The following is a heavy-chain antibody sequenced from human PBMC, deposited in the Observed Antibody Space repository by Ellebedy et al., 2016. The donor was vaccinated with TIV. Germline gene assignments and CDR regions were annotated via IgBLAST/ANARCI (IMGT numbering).Heavy chain of an antibody. J-gene: IGHJ4*02. V-gene: IGHV4-59*01. D-gene: IGHD4-23*01. Sequence: PSETLSLTCTVSGGSISRYYWSWIRQSPGKGLEWIGYVYYNGITTYNPSLKSRVTISVDTSKDRISLKLSSMTAADTAVYYCAWGGFGGNSGNFDLWGQGTLVTVSS. CDR1: GGSISRYY. CDR3: AWGGFGGNSGNFDL. CDR2: VYYNGIT.